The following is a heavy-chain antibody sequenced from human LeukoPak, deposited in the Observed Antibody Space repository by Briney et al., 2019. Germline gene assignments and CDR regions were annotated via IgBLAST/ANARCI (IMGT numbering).Heavy chain of an antibody. CDR2: IYYSGST. Sequence: PSETLFLTCTVSGGSISSYYWSWIRQPPGKGLEWIGYIYYSGSTNYHPSLKSRVTISLDTSKNQFSLKLSSVTAADTAVYYCARSFEPYYYYYMDVWGKGTTVTISS. CDR3: ARSFEPYYYYYMDV. CDR1: GGSISSYY. J-gene: IGHJ6*03. V-gene: IGHV4-59*01.